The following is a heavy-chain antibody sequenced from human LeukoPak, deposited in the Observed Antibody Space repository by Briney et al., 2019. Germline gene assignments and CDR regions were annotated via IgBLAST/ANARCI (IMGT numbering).Heavy chain of an antibody. Sequence: PSETLSLTCTVSSXFISGYYWSWIRPPPGKGLEWIGYISNSWTTSYNPSLRSRVTIPVDTPNNHFSLRLTSVTAADTAVYYCARDVVVTSSPDAFDIWGQGTMVTVSP. D-gene: IGHD2-21*02. CDR3: ARDVVVTSSPDAFDI. V-gene: IGHV4-59*06. CDR2: ISNSWTT. J-gene: IGHJ3*02. CDR1: SXFISGYY.